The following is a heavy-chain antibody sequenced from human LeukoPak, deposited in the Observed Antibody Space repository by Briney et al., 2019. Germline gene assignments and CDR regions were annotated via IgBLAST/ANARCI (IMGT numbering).Heavy chain of an antibody. J-gene: IGHJ4*02. CDR2: IYYSGST. CDR1: GGSISSSSYY. D-gene: IGHD3-3*01. V-gene: IGHV4-39*01. Sequence: SETLSLTCTVSGGSISSSSYYWGWIRQPPGKGLEWIGSIYYSGSTYYNPSLKSRVTISVDTSKNQFSLKLSSVTAADTAVYYCARQGEWLFSILYFDYWGQGTLVTVSS. CDR3: ARQGEWLFSILYFDY.